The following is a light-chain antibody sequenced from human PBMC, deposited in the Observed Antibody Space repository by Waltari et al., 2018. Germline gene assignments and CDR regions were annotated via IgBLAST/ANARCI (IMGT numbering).Light chain of an antibody. J-gene: IGKJ1*01. V-gene: IGKV3-20*01. Sequence: EIVLTQSPGTLPLSPGERATLSCRASQSVSSSYLAWYQRKPGQAPRLLIYGASSRATGIPDRFSGSGSGTDFTLTISRLEPEDFAVYYWQQYGSSPKTFGQGTKVEIK. CDR1: QSVSSSY. CDR3: QQYGSSPKT. CDR2: GAS.